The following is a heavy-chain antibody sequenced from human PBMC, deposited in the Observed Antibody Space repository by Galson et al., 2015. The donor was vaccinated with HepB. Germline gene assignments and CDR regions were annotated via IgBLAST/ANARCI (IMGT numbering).Heavy chain of an antibody. D-gene: IGHD1-1*01. CDR3: ARREEKALGTYFLH. V-gene: IGHV3-74*01. CDR1: GFTFSNSW. Sequence: SLRLSCAASGFTFSNSWMHWVRRTPGKGLVWVSRINTDGSSATYADSVKGRFTISRDNAQSSLFLQMSSLTVEDTAIYYCARREEKALGTYFLHWGQGTLVIV. J-gene: IGHJ1*01. CDR2: INTDGSSA.